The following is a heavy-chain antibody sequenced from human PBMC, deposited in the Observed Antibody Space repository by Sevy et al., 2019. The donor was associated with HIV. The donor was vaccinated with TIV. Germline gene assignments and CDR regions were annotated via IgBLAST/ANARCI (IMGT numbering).Heavy chain of an antibody. V-gene: IGHV3-7*03. CDR2: INQDESTK. CDR3: VADYSAGCAFGS. CDR1: GFPFSYYW. Sequence: GGSRRLSCAASGFPFSYYWMHWVRQAPGKGLEWVATINQDESTKFYVDSMKGRFTVSRDNAKNSLYLLMNSLRAEDTAIYYCVADYSAGCAFGSWGQGTLVTVSS. J-gene: IGHJ5*02. D-gene: IGHD6-19*01.